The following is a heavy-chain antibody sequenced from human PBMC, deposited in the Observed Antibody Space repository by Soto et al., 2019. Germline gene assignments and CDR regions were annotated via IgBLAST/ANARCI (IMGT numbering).Heavy chain of an antibody. V-gene: IGHV3-53*01. Sequence: DVQLVASGGGLIQPGGSLRLSCAAFGLTVSGKKYISWVRRAPGKGLEWVSALYDVDGTYYADSVKGRFTTSIDTSRTIVYLQMNSLRLDDTAVYFCATWHLQEHAYDIWGQGTTVTVSS. J-gene: IGHJ3*02. CDR3: ATWHLQEHAYDI. CDR2: LYDVDGT. CDR1: GLTVSGKKY. D-gene: IGHD4-4*01.